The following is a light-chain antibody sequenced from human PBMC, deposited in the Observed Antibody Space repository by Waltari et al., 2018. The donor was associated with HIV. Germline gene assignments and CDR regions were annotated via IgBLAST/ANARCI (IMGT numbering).Light chain of an antibody. CDR1: QSVANN. J-gene: IGKJ2*01. CDR3: QQYNNWPWFT. V-gene: IGKV3-15*01. CDR2: AAS. Sequence: DIVMTQSPVTLSVSPGKTATLSCRARQSVANNLAWYQQKPGQTPMPLIYAASTRATGISPRFSGSGSGTNFALTISSLQSEDVAFYYCQQYNNWPWFTFGQGTKVEIK.